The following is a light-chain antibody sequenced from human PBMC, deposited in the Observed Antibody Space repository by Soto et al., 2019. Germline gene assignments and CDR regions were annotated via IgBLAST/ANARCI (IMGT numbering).Light chain of an antibody. CDR2: DAS. J-gene: IGKJ3*01. CDR1: QSVSSY. CDR3: QQRSNSFT. V-gene: IGKV3-11*01. Sequence: EIVLTQSPATLSLSPGERATLSCRASQSVSSYLAWYQQKPGQAPRLLIYDASNRATGIPARFSGSGSGTDFTLTSSSLEPEGFAVYYCQQRSNSFTFGPGTKVDIK.